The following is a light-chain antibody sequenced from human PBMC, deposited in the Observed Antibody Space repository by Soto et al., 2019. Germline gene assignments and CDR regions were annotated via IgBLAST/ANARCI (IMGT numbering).Light chain of an antibody. CDR2: EVS. CDR3: SSYTSSSTLV. V-gene: IGLV2-14*01. Sequence: QSALTQPASVSGSPGQSITISCTGTSSDVGGYNYVSWYQQHPGKVPKLMIYEVSNRPSGVSNRFSGSKSANTASLTISGLQAEDEADYYCSSYTSSSTLVFGTGTKVTVL. J-gene: IGLJ1*01. CDR1: SSDVGGYNY.